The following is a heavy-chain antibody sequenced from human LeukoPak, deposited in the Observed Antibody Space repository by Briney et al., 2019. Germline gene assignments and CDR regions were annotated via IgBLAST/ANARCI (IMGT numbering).Heavy chain of an antibody. D-gene: IGHD3-10*01. CDR2: IYYSGST. CDR1: GGSISSSSYY. J-gene: IGHJ5*02. V-gene: IGHV4-39*01. CDR3: ARPQSITMVRGWFDP. Sequence: SETLSLTCTVSGGSISSSSYYWGWIRQPPGKGLEWIGSIYYSGSTYYNPSLKSRVTISVDTSKNQFSLKLSSVTAADTAVYYCARPQSITMVRGWFDPWGQGTLVTVSS.